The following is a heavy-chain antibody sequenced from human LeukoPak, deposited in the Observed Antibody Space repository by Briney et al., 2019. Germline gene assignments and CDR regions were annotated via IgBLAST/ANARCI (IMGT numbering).Heavy chain of an antibody. D-gene: IGHD6-19*01. Sequence: ASVNVSCKASGYTFTGYYMHWVRQAPGQGLEWMGIINPSGGSTSYAQKFQGRVTMTRDTSTSTVYMELSSLRSEGTAVYYCASSSSSGWYGGYYYYYGMDVWGQGTTVTVSS. J-gene: IGHJ6*02. V-gene: IGHV1-46*01. CDR2: INPSGGST. CDR3: ASSSSSGWYGGYYYYYGMDV. CDR1: GYTFTGYY.